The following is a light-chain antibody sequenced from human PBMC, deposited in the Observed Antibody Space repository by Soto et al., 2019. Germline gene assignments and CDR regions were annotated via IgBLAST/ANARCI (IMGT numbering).Light chain of an antibody. Sequence: EVVMTQSPATLSVSPGERATLSCRASQSVGSELAWYQQKPGQAPRLLIYGASIRSTGVPARFSGSGSGTDFTLTISSLQSEDFAGYYCQQYDKWPPYTFGQGTKLEIK. V-gene: IGKV3-15*01. CDR2: GAS. CDR1: QSVGSE. J-gene: IGKJ2*01. CDR3: QQYDKWPPYT.